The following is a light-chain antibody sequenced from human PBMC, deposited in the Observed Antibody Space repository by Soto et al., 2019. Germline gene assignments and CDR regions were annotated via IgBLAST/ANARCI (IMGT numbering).Light chain of an antibody. CDR3: QQYNNWPPWT. CDR1: QSVSSN. Sequence: EIVMTQSPATLSVSPGERATLSCRASQSVSSNLAWYQQKPGQAPKLLIYGASTRATGIPARFSGSGPGTECTLTISSLLSEDFAVYYCQQYNNWPPWTFGQGTKVEIK. J-gene: IGKJ1*01. CDR2: GAS. V-gene: IGKV3-15*01.